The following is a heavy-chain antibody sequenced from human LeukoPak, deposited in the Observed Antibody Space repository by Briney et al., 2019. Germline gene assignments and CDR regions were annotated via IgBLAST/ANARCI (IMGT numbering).Heavy chain of an antibody. D-gene: IGHD3-22*01. CDR2: IYYSGST. Sequence: SQTLSLTCTVSGGSISSGGYYWSWIRQHPGKGLEWIGYIYYSGSTYYNPSLKSRVTISVDTSKNQFSLKLSSVTAADTAVYYCAKVNYDDSSGFYYESEIDYWGQGTLVTVSS. V-gene: IGHV4-31*03. CDR1: GGSISSGGYY. J-gene: IGHJ4*02. CDR3: AKVNYDDSSGFYYESEIDY.